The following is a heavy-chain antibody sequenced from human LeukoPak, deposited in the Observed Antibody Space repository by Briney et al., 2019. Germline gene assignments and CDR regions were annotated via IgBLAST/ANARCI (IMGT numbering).Heavy chain of an antibody. V-gene: IGHV4-30-4*01. D-gene: IGHD3-3*01. CDR2: IYYSGST. J-gene: IGHJ5*02. CDR1: GGSISSGDYY. CDR3: AKDERITIFGVAFNWFDP. Sequence: TSETLSLTCTVSGGSISSGDYYWSWIRQPPGKGLEWIGYIYYSGSTYYNPSLKSRVTISVDTSKNQFSLKLSSVTAADTAVYYCAKDERITIFGVAFNWFDPWGQGTLVTVSS.